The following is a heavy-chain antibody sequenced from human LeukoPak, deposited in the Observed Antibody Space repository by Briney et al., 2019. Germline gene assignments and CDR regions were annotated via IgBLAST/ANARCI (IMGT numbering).Heavy chain of an antibody. D-gene: IGHD2-21*01. J-gene: IGHJ4*02. CDR3: YTSITDY. CDR1: GFNVNNAW. CDR2: IRSKIDGGAT. Sequence: GGSLRLSCAASGFNVNNAWMSWVRQAPGKGLEWVGRIRSKIDGGATDYAAPVKGRFTISRDDSKNTLYLQINSLKIEDTAMYYCYTSITDYWGQGSLVTVSS. V-gene: IGHV3-15*07.